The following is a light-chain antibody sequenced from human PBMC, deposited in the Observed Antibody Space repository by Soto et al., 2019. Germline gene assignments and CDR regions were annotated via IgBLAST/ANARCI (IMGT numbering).Light chain of an antibody. CDR2: DAY. CDR1: QSVSSSY. J-gene: IGKJ5*01. Sequence: EIVLPQSPGTLSLSPGERATLSCRASQSVSSSYLAWYQQKPGQAPRLLIYDAYNRATGIPPRFSGSGSGTDFTLTISSLEPEDSAVYYCQQRHMWPITFGQGTRLEIK. CDR3: QQRHMWPIT. V-gene: IGKV3D-20*02.